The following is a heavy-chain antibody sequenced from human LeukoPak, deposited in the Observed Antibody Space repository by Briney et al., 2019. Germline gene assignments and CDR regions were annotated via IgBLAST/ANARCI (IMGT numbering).Heavy chain of an antibody. CDR3: AGRRDGYNRDY. J-gene: IGHJ4*02. D-gene: IGHD5-24*01. CDR2: IYYSGST. Sequence: SETLSLTCTVSGGSISSYYWSWIRQPPGEGLEWIGYIYYSGSTNYNPSLKSRVTIPVDTSKNQFSLKLSSVTAADTAVYYCAGRRDGYNRDYWGQGTLVTVSS. V-gene: IGHV4-59*01. CDR1: GGSISSYY.